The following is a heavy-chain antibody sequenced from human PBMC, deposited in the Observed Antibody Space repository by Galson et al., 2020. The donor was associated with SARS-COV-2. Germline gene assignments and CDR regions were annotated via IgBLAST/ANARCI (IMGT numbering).Heavy chain of an antibody. CDR1: GFTFSDVW. CDR3: TATLTGYYNWGY. CDR2: IKTKTDGGIT. J-gene: IGHJ4*02. V-gene: IGHV3-15*01. D-gene: IGHD3-9*01. Sequence: TGGSLRLSCAASGFTFSDVWMSWVRQAPGKGLEWVGRIKTKTDGGITDYAAPVKGRFTISRSDSKNTLYLQMSGLKTEDTATYYCTATLTGYYNWGYWGQGTVVTVSS.